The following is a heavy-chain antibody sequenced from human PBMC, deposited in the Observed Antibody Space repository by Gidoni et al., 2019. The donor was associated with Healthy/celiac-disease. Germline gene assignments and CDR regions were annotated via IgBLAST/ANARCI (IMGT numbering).Heavy chain of an antibody. CDR2: IWYDGRNK. Sequence: QVQLVESGGGVVQPGRSLRLSCAASGFTFSSYGMHWVRQAPGKGLGWVAVIWYDGRNKYYADSVQGRFTISRDNSKTTLYLQMNSLRAEDTAVYYCAREGGDYVEGNWFDPWGQGTLVTVSS. V-gene: IGHV3-33*01. CDR3: AREGGDYVEGNWFDP. J-gene: IGHJ5*02. CDR1: GFTFSSYG. D-gene: IGHD4-17*01.